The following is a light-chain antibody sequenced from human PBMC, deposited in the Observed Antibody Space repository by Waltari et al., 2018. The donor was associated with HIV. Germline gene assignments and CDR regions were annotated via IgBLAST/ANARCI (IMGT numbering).Light chain of an antibody. CDR2: KDN. CDR3: YSAADNMGV. CDR1: VLAKNY. V-gene: IGLV3-27*01. Sequence: SYELTQPSSMSVSPGQTARITCSGDVLAKNYARWFQQKPGQAPVLLIYKDNERPSGTPERFSGSSSGTTVTLTISGAQVDDEADYYCYSAADNMGVFGGGTKLTVL. J-gene: IGLJ3*02.